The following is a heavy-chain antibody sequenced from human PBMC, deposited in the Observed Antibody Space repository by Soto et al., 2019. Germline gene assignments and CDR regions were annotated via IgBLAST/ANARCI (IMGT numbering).Heavy chain of an antibody. J-gene: IGHJ4*02. Sequence: QLRLQESGPGLVKPSETLSLTCTVSGDSISSTSRYWGWIRQPPGKGLEWIGKIYHSGHTYYNPSLKGPVILSVYTSQNQFSLMLTSVTFADTAVYYCSGLSSSGFVFENCGQGTLVSVSS. V-gene: IGHV4-39*01. CDR2: IYHSGHT. CDR3: SGLSSSGFVFEN. CDR1: GDSISSTSRY.